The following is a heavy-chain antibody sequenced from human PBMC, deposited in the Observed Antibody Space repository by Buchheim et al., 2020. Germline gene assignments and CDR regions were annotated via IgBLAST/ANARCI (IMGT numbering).Heavy chain of an antibody. CDR1: GGSINSANHY. D-gene: IGHD3-10*01. V-gene: IGHV4-31*03. CDR3: AHFLTMIRGPDLPGSSPNNQFAIRV. CDR2: ISYSGKT. Sequence: QVQLQESGPGLVKPSQTLSLTCSVSGGSINSANHYWYWIRQNAGKGLEWIGYISYSGKTYYNPSLQSRVSISSDTSKNQFSLSVTSVTAADTAVYYCAHFLTMIRGPDLPGSSPNNQFAIRVWGQGTT. J-gene: IGHJ6*02.